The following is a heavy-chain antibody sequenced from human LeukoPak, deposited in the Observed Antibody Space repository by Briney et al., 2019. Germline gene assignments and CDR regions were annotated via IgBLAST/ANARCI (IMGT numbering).Heavy chain of an antibody. Sequence: ASVKVSCKASGGTFSSYAISWVRQAPGQGLEWMGRIIPIFGIANYAQKFQGRVTITADKSTSTAYMELSSLRSEDTAVYYCARGRRWEPTPYGMDVWGQGTTVTVSS. CDR1: GGTFSSYA. CDR2: IIPIFGIA. CDR3: ARGRRWEPTPYGMDV. V-gene: IGHV1-69*04. D-gene: IGHD1-26*01. J-gene: IGHJ6*02.